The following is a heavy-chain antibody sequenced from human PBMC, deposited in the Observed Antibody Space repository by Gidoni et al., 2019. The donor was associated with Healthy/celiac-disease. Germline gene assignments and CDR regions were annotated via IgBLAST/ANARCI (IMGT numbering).Heavy chain of an antibody. Sequence: QLQLQESGPGLVKPSETLSLTCTVSGGSISSSSYYWGWIRQPPGKGLEWIGSIYYSGSTYDNPSLKSRVTISVDTSKNQFSLKLSSVTAADTAVYYCAITLGANDAFDIWGQGTMVTVSS. D-gene: IGHD7-27*01. CDR2: IYYSGST. CDR1: GGSISSSSYY. J-gene: IGHJ3*02. V-gene: IGHV4-39*01. CDR3: AITLGANDAFDI.